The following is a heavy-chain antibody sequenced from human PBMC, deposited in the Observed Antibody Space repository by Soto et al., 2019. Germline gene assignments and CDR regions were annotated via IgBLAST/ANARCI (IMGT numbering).Heavy chain of an antibody. CDR3: ARASTRDSTGYDY. J-gene: IGHJ4*02. CDR1: GFTLSDHY. V-gene: IGHV3-72*01. D-gene: IGHD3-3*01. Sequence: EVQLVESGGGSVQPGGSLRLSCAASGFTLSDHYLDWVRQAPGKGLEWVGRSRNRVKSFTTAYAASVRGRFTFSRDDSTNSLYLQMNSLKTDDTAVYYCARASTRDSTGYDYWGQGTLVTVSS. CDR2: SRNRVKSFTT.